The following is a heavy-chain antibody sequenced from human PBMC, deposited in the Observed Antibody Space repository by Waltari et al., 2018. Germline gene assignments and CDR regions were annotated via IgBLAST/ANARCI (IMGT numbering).Heavy chain of an antibody. V-gene: IGHV4-59*01. Sequence: QVQLQESGPGLVKPSETLSLTCTVSGGSISRYYWSWIRQPPGKGLEWIGYIYYSGSTNYNPSLKSRVTISVDTSKNQFSLKLSSVTAADTAVYYCARGRSDAFDIWGQGTMVTVSS. CDR3: ARGRSDAFDI. J-gene: IGHJ3*02. CDR2: IYYSGST. CDR1: GGSISRYY.